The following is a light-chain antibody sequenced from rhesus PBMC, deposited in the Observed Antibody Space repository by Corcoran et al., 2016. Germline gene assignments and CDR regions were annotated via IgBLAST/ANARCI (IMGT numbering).Light chain of an antibody. Sequence: DIQMTQSPSSLSASVGDTVTITCRASQGISSYLNWFQQKTGKAPKLLIYAASTLESVVPARFSGSGSRTDFTLTICSLQPADFAAYYCLHHHSYPLTFGGGTKVEIK. CDR1: QGISSY. V-gene: IGKV1-28*01. CDR3: LHHHSYPLT. J-gene: IGKJ4*01. CDR2: AAS.